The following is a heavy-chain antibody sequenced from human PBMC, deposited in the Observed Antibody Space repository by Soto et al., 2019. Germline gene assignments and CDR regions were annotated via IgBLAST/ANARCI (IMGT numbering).Heavy chain of an antibody. J-gene: IGHJ6*02. D-gene: IGHD2-2*01. CDR2: IDPSDSYT. V-gene: IGHV5-10-1*01. CDR1: GYSFTSHW. Sequence: PGESLKISCKGSGYSFTSHWISWVRQMPGKGLEWMGRIDPSDSYTNYSPSFQGHVTISADKSISTAYLQWSSLKASDTAMYYCASALGYCSSTSCYGGIYYYYYGMDVWGQGTTVTVSS. CDR3: ASALGYCSSTSCYGGIYYYYYGMDV.